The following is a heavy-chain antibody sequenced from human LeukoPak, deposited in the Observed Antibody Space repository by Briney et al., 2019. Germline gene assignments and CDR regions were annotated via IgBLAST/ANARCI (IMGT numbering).Heavy chain of an antibody. CDR3: AKDSYYDSSGYPYYFDY. D-gene: IGHD3-22*01. Sequence: GGSLRLSCAASGFTLNSYAMSWVRQAPGKGLEWVSAMTDSTTYYADSVKGRFTISRDNSKNTLYLQMNSLRAEDTAVYYCAKDSYYDSSGYPYYFDYWGQGTLVTVSS. CDR2: MTDSTT. V-gene: IGHV3-23*01. CDR1: GFTLNSYA. J-gene: IGHJ4*02.